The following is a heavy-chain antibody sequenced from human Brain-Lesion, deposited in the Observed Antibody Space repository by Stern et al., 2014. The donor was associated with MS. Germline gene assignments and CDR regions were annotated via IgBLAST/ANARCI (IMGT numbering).Heavy chain of an antibody. Sequence: VQLVESGAEVKQPGASVKVSCTASGYTFTGFFLHWVRQAPGQGLEWVGWINPNTGVTKSAQKFQGWVTLTRDTSINTVYIELNRLKSDDTAVFYCARGYPFFDNWGQGTLVTVSS. J-gene: IGHJ4*02. CDR3: ARGYPFFDN. V-gene: IGHV1-2*04. CDR2: INPNTGVT. D-gene: IGHD2-15*01. CDR1: GYTFTGFF.